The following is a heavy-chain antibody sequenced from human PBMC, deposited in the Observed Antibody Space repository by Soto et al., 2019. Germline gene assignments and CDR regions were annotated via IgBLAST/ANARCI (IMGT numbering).Heavy chain of an antibody. Sequence: SETLSLTCTVSGGSISSSSYYWGWIRQPPGKGLEWIGSIYYSGSTYYNPSLKSRVTISVDTSKNQFSLKLSSVTAADTAVYYCARHLWFGEPINYYYYYGMDVWGQGTTVTVSS. CDR1: GGSISSSSYY. J-gene: IGHJ6*02. CDR3: ARHLWFGEPINYYYYYGMDV. D-gene: IGHD3-10*01. V-gene: IGHV4-39*01. CDR2: IYYSGST.